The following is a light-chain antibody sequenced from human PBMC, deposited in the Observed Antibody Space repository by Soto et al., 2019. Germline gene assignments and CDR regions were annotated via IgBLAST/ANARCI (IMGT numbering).Light chain of an antibody. CDR3: MQALQTPLT. V-gene: IGKV2-28*01. Sequence: DIVMTQSPLSLPVTPGEPASISCRSSQSLLHSNGYNYLDWDLQKPGQSPHLLIYLGSNRASGVPDRFSGSGSGTDFTLKISRVEAEDVGVYYCMQALQTPLTFGGGTKVEIK. CDR1: QSLLHSNGYNY. CDR2: LGS. J-gene: IGKJ4*01.